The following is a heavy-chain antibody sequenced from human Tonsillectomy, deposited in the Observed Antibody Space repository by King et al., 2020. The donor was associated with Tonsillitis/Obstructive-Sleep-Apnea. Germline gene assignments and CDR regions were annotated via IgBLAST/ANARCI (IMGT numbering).Heavy chain of an antibody. V-gene: IGHV4-34*01. J-gene: IGHJ4*02. CDR1: GDSFSGFH. Sequence: VQLQQWGAGLLKPSETLSLTCAVYGDSFSGFHWSWIRQSPGKGLEWIGEITHSGTTNYNPSLKSRVTMSVDTSKNHFSLKLSSVTAADTAVYYCARGFGSIIAPQYFFDYWGQGTLVTVSS. CDR2: ITHSGTT. D-gene: IGHD6-6*01. CDR3: ARGFGSIIAPQYFFDY.